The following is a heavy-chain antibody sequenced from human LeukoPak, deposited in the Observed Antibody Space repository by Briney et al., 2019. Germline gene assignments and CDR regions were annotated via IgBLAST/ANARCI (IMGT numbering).Heavy chain of an antibody. CDR3: ARPAYTAAYDL. J-gene: IGHJ3*01. V-gene: IGHV3-7*01. D-gene: IGHD3-16*01. CDR2: MKGDGSEK. CDR1: GFTFSSYG. Sequence: GGSLRPSCAASGFTFSSYGMHWVRQAPGKGLEWVANMKGDGSEKHYVDSVKGRFTISRDNGRNSLYLQMNSLRPEDSAVYYCARPAYTAAYDLWGQGTLVTVSS.